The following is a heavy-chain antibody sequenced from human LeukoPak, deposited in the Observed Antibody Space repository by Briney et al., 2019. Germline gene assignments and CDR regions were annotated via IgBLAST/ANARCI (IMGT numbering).Heavy chain of an antibody. Sequence: GGSLRLSCAASGLTVNSKYMSWVRQAPGKGLEWVSSISATSNYIYYADSVKGRFTISRDNAKNSLYLQMNSLRAEDTAVYYCARDTSGYTFDDWGQGTLVTVSS. D-gene: IGHD5-18*01. CDR1: GLTVNSKY. J-gene: IGHJ4*02. CDR2: ISATSNYI. V-gene: IGHV3-21*01. CDR3: ARDTSGYTFDD.